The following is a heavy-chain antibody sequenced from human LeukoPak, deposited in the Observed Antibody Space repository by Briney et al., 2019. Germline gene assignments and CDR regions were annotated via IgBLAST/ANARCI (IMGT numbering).Heavy chain of an antibody. CDR1: GGSFSGYY. Sequence: SETLSLTCAVYGGSFSGYYWSWIRQPPGKGLEWIGEINHSGSTNYNPSLKSRVTISVDTSKNQFSLKLSSVTAADTAVYYCARRYSSGWYPPDYWGQGTLVTVSS. J-gene: IGHJ4*02. CDR3: ARRYSSGWYPPDY. CDR2: INHSGST. D-gene: IGHD6-19*01. V-gene: IGHV4-34*01.